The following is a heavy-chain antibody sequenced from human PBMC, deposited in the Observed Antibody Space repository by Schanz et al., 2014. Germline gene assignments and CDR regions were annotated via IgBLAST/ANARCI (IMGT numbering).Heavy chain of an antibody. CDR2: INTNTGNP. Sequence: QVQLVQSGAEVKKAGASVKVSCKASGYNFTTYTMNWVRQAPGQGLEWMGWINTNTGNPTYAQGFTGRFVFSLDTSVSTAYLQISFLKADDTAVFFCARGEANWGQYWGQGTLVTVSS. D-gene: IGHD7-27*01. CDR3: ARGEANWGQY. V-gene: IGHV7-4-1*02. J-gene: IGHJ4*02. CDR1: GYNFTTYT.